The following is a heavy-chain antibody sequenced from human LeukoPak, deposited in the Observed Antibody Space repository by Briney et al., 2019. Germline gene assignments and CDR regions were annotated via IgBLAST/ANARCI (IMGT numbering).Heavy chain of an antibody. CDR2: INPNSGGT. CDR1: GYTFTGYY. V-gene: IGHV1-2*02. Sequence: ASVKVSCKASGYTFTGYYMHWVRQAPGQGLEWMGWINPNSGGTNYAQKFQGRVTMTRDTSISTAYMELSRLRSDDTAVYYCARRVGYCTNGVCYRGEGYYYYMDVWGKGTTVTVSS. D-gene: IGHD2-8*01. J-gene: IGHJ6*03. CDR3: ARRVGYCTNGVCYRGEGYYYYMDV.